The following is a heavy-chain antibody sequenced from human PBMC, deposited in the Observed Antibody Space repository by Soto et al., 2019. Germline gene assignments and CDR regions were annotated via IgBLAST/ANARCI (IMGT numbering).Heavy chain of an antibody. CDR3: ARTLDYGHMDV. CDR1: GDSVRNQY. J-gene: IGHJ6*03. D-gene: IGHD3-16*01. Sequence: SETLSLTCTVSGDSVRNQYWSWIRRPPGRGLEWIGYIYRSGSTKYNPSLKSRLTISVDTSKNQFSLKLSSVTAADTAVYYCARTLDYGHMDVWGKGTTVT. CDR2: IYRSGST. V-gene: IGHV4-4*09.